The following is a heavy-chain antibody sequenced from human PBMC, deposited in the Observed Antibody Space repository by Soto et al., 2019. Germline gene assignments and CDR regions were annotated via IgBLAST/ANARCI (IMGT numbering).Heavy chain of an antibody. V-gene: IGHV1-2*02. CDR1: GYTFTGYY. CDR3: ARGPFPGFSSGWSKTWFDP. CDR2: INPDSDDT. D-gene: IGHD6-19*01. Sequence: QVQLVQSGAEVKKPGASVKVSCKASGYTFTGYYIHWVRQAPGQGLEWMGWINPDSDDTNYAQNFKGRFTMTWDTSISTAYMELSRLRSDDTAVYFCARGPFPGFSSGWSKTWFDPWGQGTLVTVSS. J-gene: IGHJ5*02.